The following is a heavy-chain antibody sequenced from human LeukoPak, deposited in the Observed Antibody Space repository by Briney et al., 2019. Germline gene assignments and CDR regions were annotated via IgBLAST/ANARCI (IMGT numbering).Heavy chain of an antibody. J-gene: IGHJ5*02. CDR1: GGSFSGYY. CDR3: ARAKGDFWSGYYYNWFDP. D-gene: IGHD3-3*01. Sequence: SETLSLTCAVYGGSFSGYYWSWIRQPPGKGLEWIGEINHSGSTNYNPSLKSRVTISVDTSKNQFSLKLSSVTAADTAVYYCARAKGDFWSGYYYNWFDPWGQGTLVTVSS. V-gene: IGHV4-34*01. CDR2: INHSGST.